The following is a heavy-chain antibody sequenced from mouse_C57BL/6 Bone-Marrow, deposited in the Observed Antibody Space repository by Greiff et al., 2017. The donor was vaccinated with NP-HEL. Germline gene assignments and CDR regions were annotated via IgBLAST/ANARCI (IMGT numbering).Heavy chain of an antibody. CDR1: CYPFPSYW. Sequence: QVQLQQPGAELVMPGASVKLSCKASCYPFPSYWLPWLPQRPGPVLDWICALDPSDSYTNSNQSLKGKSTLTVDNASSTAYMQLSSLTSEDSAVDYCARDGSSPYYFDYWGQGTTLTVSS. V-gene: IGHV1-69*01. CDR2: LDPSDSYT. D-gene: IGHD1-1*01. CDR3: ARDGSSPYYFDY. J-gene: IGHJ2*01.